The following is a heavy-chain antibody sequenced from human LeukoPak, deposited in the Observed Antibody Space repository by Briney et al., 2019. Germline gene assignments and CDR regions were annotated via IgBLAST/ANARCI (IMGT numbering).Heavy chain of an antibody. CDR3: ARVYMGVDY. Sequence: QPGGSLRLSCAASGFTFSSYAMHWVRQAPAKGLEYVSGISAYGDNTYYANSVKGRFTISRDNAKNSLYLQMNGLRDEDTAVYYCARVYMGVDYWGQGTLVTVSS. J-gene: IGHJ4*02. CDR1: GFTFSSYA. D-gene: IGHD3-16*01. V-gene: IGHV3-64*01. CDR2: ISAYGDNT.